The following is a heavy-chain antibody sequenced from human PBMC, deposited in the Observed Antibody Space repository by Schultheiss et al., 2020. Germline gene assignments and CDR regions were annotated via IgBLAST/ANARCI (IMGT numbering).Heavy chain of an antibody. V-gene: IGHV1-2*04. Sequence: ASVKVSGQASRYTFTKYFTQWVRQGPGQGLEWMGGFDPEDGETIYAQKFQGWVTMTRDTSISTAYMELSSLRSEDTAVYYCARDKGSLLWFGELPMDVWGKGTTATVSS. J-gene: IGHJ6*04. D-gene: IGHD3-10*01. CDR1: RYTFTKYF. CDR3: ARDKGSLLWFGELPMDV. CDR2: FDPEDGET.